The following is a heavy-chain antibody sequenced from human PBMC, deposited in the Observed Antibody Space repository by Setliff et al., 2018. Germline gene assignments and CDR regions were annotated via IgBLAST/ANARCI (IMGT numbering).Heavy chain of an antibody. J-gene: IGHJ3*02. V-gene: IGHV4-59*01. CDR2: VGYNGNT. CDR3: ARYSNDFWSGYYAFDI. D-gene: IGHD3-3*01. Sequence: SETLSLTCTVSGGSINNYHWNWIRQPPGKGLEWIGYVGYNGNTHYNPSLNSRVTMSVDTSKNQFSLKLTSVSAADTAVYYCARYSNDFWSGYYAFDIWGQGTMVTVSS. CDR1: GGSINNYH.